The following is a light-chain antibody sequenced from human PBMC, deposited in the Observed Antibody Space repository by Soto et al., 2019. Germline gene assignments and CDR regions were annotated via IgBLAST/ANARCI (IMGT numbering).Light chain of an antibody. Sequence: SYELTQPPSVSVAPRQTARITCGGNNIRSKSVHWYQQRPGQAPILVVYDDNDRPSGIPERFSGSNSGNTATLTISRVEAGDEADYYCQVWDSSSDHWVFGGGTQLTVL. CDR1: NIRSKS. V-gene: IGLV3-21*02. J-gene: IGLJ3*02. CDR2: DDN. CDR3: QVWDSSSDHWV.